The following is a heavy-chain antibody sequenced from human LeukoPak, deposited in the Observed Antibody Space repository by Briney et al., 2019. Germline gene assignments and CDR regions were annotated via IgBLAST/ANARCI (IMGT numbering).Heavy chain of an antibody. CDR3: ARVNYGGVEYYFDY. Sequence: SETLSLTCTVSGGSVSSGSYYWSWIRQPPGKGLEWIGYIYYSGSTNYNPSLKSRVTISVDTSKNQFSLKLSSVTAADTAVYYCARVNYGGVEYYFDYWGQGTLVTVSS. J-gene: IGHJ4*02. CDR2: IYYSGST. V-gene: IGHV4-61*01. CDR1: GGSVSSGSYY. D-gene: IGHD1-7*01.